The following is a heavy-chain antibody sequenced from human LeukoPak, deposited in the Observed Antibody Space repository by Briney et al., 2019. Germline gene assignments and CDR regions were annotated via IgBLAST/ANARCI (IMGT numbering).Heavy chain of an antibody. CDR3: ARDRRYDFWSGYYPRYYYYYMDV. V-gene: IGHV4-4*07. D-gene: IGHD3-3*01. CDR1: GGSITNFH. Sequence: SETLSLTCTVSGGSITNFHWNWVRQPAGKGLEWIGRIYTSGSTNYNPSLKSRVTMSVDTSKNQFSLNLSSVTAADTAVYYCARDRRYDFWSGYYPRYYYYYMDVWGKGTTVTVSS. CDR2: IYTSGST. J-gene: IGHJ6*03.